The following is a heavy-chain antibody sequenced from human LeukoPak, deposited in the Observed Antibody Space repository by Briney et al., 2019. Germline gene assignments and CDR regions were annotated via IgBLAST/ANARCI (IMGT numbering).Heavy chain of an antibody. CDR3: ARQRIAVAGI. D-gene: IGHD6-19*01. J-gene: IGHJ1*01. CDR1: GFTFSSYG. Sequence: GRSLRLSCAASGFTFSSYGMHWVRQAPGKGLEWVSSISSSSSYIYYADSVKGRFTISRDNAKNSLYLQMNSLRAEDTAVYYCARQRIAVAGIWGQGTLVTVSS. V-gene: IGHV3-21*01. CDR2: ISSSSSYI.